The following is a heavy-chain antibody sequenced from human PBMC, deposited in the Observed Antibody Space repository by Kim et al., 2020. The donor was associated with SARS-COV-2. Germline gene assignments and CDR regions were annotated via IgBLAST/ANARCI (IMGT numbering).Heavy chain of an antibody. CDR1: GYSFTSYW. D-gene: IGHD6-13*01. J-gene: IGHJ4*02. CDR3: ARWGIKGDSSWYSPLDY. Sequence: GESLKISCKGSGYSFTSYWIGWVRQMPGKGLEWMGIIYPGDSDTRYSPSFQGQVTISADKSISTAYLQWSSLKASDTAMYYCARWGIKGDSSWYSPLDYWGQGTLVTVSS. V-gene: IGHV5-51*01. CDR2: IYPGDSDT.